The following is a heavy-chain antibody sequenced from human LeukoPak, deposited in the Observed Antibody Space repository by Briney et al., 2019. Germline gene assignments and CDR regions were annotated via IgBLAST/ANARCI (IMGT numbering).Heavy chain of an antibody. Sequence: PSETLSLTCTVSGGSISSGSYYWSWIRQPAGKGLEWIGRIYTSGSTNYNPSLKSRVTISVDTSKNQFSLKLSSVTAADTAVYYCAAEVVVIAQLDYWGQGTLVTVSS. J-gene: IGHJ4*02. CDR3: AAEVVVIAQLDY. D-gene: IGHD3-22*01. CDR1: GGSISSGSYY. CDR2: IYTSGST. V-gene: IGHV4-61*02.